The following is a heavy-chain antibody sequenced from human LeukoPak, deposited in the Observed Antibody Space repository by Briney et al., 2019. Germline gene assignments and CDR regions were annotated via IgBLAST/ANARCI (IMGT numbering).Heavy chain of an antibody. CDR1: GGSISSGDYY. J-gene: IGHJ6*02. CDR3: ARDTRIVMLRGLFDQYNGLDV. D-gene: IGHD3-10*01. Sequence: TLSLTCTVSGGSISSGDYYWSWIRQPPGKGLEWIGYIYKSGGTSYNLSLRSRLTISVDTSKNQFSLKLSSVTAADTAVYYCARDTRIVMLRGLFDQYNGLDVWGQGTSVTVSS. V-gene: IGHV4-30-4*01. CDR2: IYKSGGT.